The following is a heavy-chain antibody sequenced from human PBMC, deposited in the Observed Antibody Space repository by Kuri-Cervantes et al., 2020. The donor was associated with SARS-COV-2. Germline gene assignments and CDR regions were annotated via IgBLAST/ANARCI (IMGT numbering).Heavy chain of an antibody. CDR2: INSDGSST. CDR3: VRDNNYYGSGSSLFDS. CDR1: GFTFSSYW. D-gene: IGHD3-10*01. V-gene: IGHV3-74*01. J-gene: IGHJ4*02. Sequence: GESLKISCAASGFTFSSYWMHWVRQAPGKGLVWVSRINSDGSSTSYADSVKGRFTISRDNAKNTLYLQINSLRAEDTAMYYCVRDNNYYGSGSSLFDSWGQGTLVTVSS.